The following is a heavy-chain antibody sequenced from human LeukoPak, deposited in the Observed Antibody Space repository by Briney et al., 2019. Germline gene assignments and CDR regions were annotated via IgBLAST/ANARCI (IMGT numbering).Heavy chain of an antibody. Sequence: GASVKVSCKASGYTFTSYAMNWVRPAPGRGLAWMGWINTDTGNPTYANGTTGLFVFSVDTSVSTAYLQISSLKAEDTAVYYCARGYVEMATISHWGQGTMVTVSS. CDR2: INTDTGNP. V-gene: IGHV7-4-1*02. J-gene: IGHJ3*01. D-gene: IGHD5-24*01. CDR3: ARGYVEMATISH. CDR1: GYTFTSYA.